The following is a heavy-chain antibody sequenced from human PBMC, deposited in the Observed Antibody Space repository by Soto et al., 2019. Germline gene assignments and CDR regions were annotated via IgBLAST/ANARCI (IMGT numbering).Heavy chain of an antibody. J-gene: IGHJ4*02. D-gene: IGHD3-3*01. V-gene: IGHV3-11*01. CDR2: ISTGGSTI. Sequence: ESGGGLVKPGGSLRLSCTASGFTFRAYYMNWIRQAPGKGLEWVSYISTGGSTIFYADSVKGRFTISRDNAKNLLSLQMDSLRADDTGVYYCARGSPQFWQLFDNWGQGALVTVSS. CDR1: GFTFRAYY. CDR3: ARGSPQFWQLFDN.